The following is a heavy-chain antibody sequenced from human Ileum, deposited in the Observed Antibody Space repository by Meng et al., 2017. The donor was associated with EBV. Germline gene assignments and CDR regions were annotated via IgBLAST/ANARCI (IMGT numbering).Heavy chain of an antibody. CDR2: IYYSGST. Sequence: VYLQESGPGLVKPSQTLSLTCTVSGGSISSGDYYWSWIRQPPGKGLEWIGYIYYSGSTYYNPSLKSRVTISVDTSKNQFSLKLSSVTAADTAVYYCARGYYDSSGYGYWYFDLWGRGTLVTVSS. V-gene: IGHV4-30-4*01. J-gene: IGHJ2*01. CDR1: GGSISSGDYY. CDR3: ARGYYDSSGYGYWYFDL. D-gene: IGHD3-22*01.